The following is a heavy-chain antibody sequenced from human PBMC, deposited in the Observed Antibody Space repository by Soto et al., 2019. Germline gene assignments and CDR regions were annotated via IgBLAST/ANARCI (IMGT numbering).Heavy chain of an antibody. CDR2: MYHSGST. CDR1: GGSISSGGYS. D-gene: IGHD3-10*01. Sequence: SETLSLTCAVSGGSISSGGYSWSWIRQPPGKGLEWIGYMYHSGSTYYNPSLKSRVTISIDKSKNQFSLKLNSMTAADTAVYYCARHNYGSGSTYFDYWGQGTLVTVSS. V-gene: IGHV4-30-2*01. J-gene: IGHJ4*02. CDR3: ARHNYGSGSTYFDY.